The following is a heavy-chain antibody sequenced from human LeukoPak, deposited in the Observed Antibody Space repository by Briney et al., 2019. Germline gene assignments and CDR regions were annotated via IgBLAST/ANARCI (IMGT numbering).Heavy chain of an antibody. Sequence: SETLSLTCTVSGGSITTYNRIWVRQTPGKALEWIGHIYSSGATKYNPSLKRRATILLDTSKNQLSLKLSSVSAADTAVYYCARRTPGPQLDEYVAYFFDHWGQGTQVTVSS. CDR3: ARRTPGPQLDEYVAYFFDH. V-gene: IGHV4-4*08. CDR2: IYSSGAT. CDR1: GGSITTYN. J-gene: IGHJ4*02. D-gene: IGHD2-2*01.